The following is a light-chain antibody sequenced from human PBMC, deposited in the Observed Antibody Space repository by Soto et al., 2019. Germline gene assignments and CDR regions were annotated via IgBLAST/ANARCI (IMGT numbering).Light chain of an antibody. J-gene: IGKJ1*01. CDR1: QSVTFKY. CDR2: GVS. Sequence: EVVLTQSPGTLSLSPGERATLSCRASQSVTFKYLAWYQQKPGQAPRLLIYGVSSRAIGIPERFSGSGSGTDFSLTISRLEPEDFAVYYCQLYGTPWTFGQGTKVDIK. CDR3: QLYGTPWT. V-gene: IGKV3-20*01.